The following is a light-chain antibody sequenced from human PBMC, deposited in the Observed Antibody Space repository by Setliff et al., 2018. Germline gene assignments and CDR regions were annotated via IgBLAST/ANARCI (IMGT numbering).Light chain of an antibody. Sequence: QSALTQPPSASGSPGQSLTISCTGTSSDVGAYNYVSWYQQHPGKAPKLMISEVSNRPSGVSYRFSGSKSGNTASLTISGLQAEDEADYYCMSYTTIRTYVFGTGTKVTVL. J-gene: IGLJ1*01. CDR1: SSDVGAYNY. V-gene: IGLV2-14*01. CDR2: EVS. CDR3: MSYTTIRTYV.